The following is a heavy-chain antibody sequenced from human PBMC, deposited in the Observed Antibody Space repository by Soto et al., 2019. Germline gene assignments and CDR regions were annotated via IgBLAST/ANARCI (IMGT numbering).Heavy chain of an antibody. J-gene: IGHJ5*02. CDR3: AKGYGFDP. CDR1: GFTFSNYA. V-gene: IGHV3-23*01. D-gene: IGHD5-12*01. Sequence: EEQLLESGGGLVQPGGSLRLSCAASGFTFSNYAMTWVRQAPGKGLEWVSIISGSGGSTYYADSVKGRFTISRDNSKNTLYLQMNSLRAEDTAVYYCAKGYGFDPWGQGTLVTVSS. CDR2: ISGSGGST.